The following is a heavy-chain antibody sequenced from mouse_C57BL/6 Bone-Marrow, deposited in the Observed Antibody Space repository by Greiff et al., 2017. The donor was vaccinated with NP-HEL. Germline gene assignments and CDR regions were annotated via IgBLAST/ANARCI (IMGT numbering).Heavy chain of an antibody. CDR2: IRNKANNHAT. D-gene: IGHD2-4*01. Sequence: EVKLVESGGGLVQPGGSMKLSCAASGFTFSDAWMDWVRQSPEKGLEWVAEIRNKANNHATYYAESVKGRFTISRDDSKSSVYLQMNSLRAEDTGIYYCTRLGIYYDYGWFAYWGQGTLVTVSA. V-gene: IGHV6-6*01. CDR1: GFTFSDAW. J-gene: IGHJ3*01. CDR3: TRLGIYYDYGWFAY.